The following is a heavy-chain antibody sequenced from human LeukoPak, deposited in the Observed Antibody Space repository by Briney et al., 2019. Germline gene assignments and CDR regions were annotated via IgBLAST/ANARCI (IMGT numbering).Heavy chain of an antibody. Sequence: ASVKVSCKASGYTFTGYYMHWVRQATGQGLEWMGWMNPNSGNTGYAQKFQGRVTMTRNTSISTAYMELSSLRSEDTAVYYCARGLGVDGSSWYHGRSWGQGTMVTVSS. CDR3: ARGLGVDGSSWYHGRS. CDR1: GYTFTGYY. D-gene: IGHD6-13*01. V-gene: IGHV1-8*02. CDR2: MNPNSGNT. J-gene: IGHJ3*01.